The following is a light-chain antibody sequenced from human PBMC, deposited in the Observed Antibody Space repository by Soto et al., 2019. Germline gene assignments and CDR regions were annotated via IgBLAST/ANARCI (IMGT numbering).Light chain of an antibody. J-gene: IGLJ2*01. V-gene: IGLV1-40*01. Sequence: QSVLTQPPSVSGAPGQRVTISCTGSSSNIGAGYDVHWYQQLPGSAPKLLIYGNSNRPSGVPDRFSGSKSGTSASLAITGLQAEDEADYHCQSYDNSLSGLFGGGTKLTVL. CDR2: GNS. CDR3: QSYDNSLSGL. CDR1: SSNIGAGYD.